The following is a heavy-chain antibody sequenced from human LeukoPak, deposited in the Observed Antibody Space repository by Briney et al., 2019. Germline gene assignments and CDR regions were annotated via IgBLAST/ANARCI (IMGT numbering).Heavy chain of an antibody. CDR3: ARAPGYRSFLDY. D-gene: IGHD6-13*01. CDR1: GFTFSSYA. Sequence: GSLRLSCAASGFTFSSYAMSWVRQAPGKGLEWVSFISSSSSYIYYADSVKGRFTISRDNAKNSLYLQMNSLRAEDTAVYYCARAPGYRSFLDYWGQGTLVTVSS. CDR2: ISSSSSYI. J-gene: IGHJ4*02. V-gene: IGHV3-21*01.